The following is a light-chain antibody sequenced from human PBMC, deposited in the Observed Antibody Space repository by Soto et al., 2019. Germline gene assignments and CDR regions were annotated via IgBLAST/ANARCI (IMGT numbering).Light chain of an antibody. CDR2: GAS. Sequence: EIVLTQSPGTLSLSPGERATLSCRASQSVSSSYLAWYQQKPGQAPRLLIYGASSRANEIPDRFSGSGSGTDFTSTISRLEPEDFAVYYCQQYGSSPKTFGQGTTVEIK. CDR3: QQYGSSPKT. CDR1: QSVSSSY. V-gene: IGKV3-20*01. J-gene: IGKJ1*01.